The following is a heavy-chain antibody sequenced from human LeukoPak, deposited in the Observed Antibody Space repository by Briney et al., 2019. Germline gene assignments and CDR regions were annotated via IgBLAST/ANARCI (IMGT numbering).Heavy chain of an antibody. CDR3: ARVTITMVRGVDV. V-gene: IGHV3-21*01. J-gene: IGHJ6*04. Sequence: GGSLRLSCAASGFTFSSYSMNWVRQAPGKGLEWVSSISSSSSYIYYADSVKGRFTISRDNAKNSLYLQMNSLRAEDTAVYYCARVTITMVRGVDVWGKGTTVAVSS. D-gene: IGHD3-10*01. CDR1: GFTFSSYS. CDR2: ISSSSSYI.